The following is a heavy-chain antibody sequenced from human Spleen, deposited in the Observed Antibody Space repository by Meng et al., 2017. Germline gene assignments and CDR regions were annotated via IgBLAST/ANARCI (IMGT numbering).Heavy chain of an antibody. V-gene: IGHV4-39*07. CDR1: GGSITGSGSY. Sequence: SETLSLTCTVSGGSITGSGSYWGWIRQPPGKGLEWIGNIYYDGSTYYNPSLKSRVVVSVDTSKNRFSLKLSSVTAADTAVYYCARMIVVVTPDAFDMWGQGTTVTVSS. D-gene: IGHD3-22*01. CDR3: ARMIVVVTPDAFDM. CDR2: IYYDGST. J-gene: IGHJ3*02.